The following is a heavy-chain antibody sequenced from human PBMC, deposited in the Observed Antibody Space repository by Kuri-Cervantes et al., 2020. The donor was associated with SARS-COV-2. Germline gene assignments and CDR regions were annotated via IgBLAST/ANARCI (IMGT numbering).Heavy chain of an antibody. J-gene: IGHJ6*02. CDR1: GFTVSSYA. CDR2: ISGSGGST. V-gene: IGHV3-23*01. Sequence: GESLKISCAASGFTVSSYAMSWVRQAPGKGLEWVSAISGSGGSTYYADSVGGRFTISRDNSKNTLYLQMNSLRAEDTAVYYCAKGVVGVGYSVPLQGSGEPYGMDVWGQGTTVTVSS. CDR3: AKGVVGVGYSVPLQGSGEPYGMDV. D-gene: IGHD3-10*01.